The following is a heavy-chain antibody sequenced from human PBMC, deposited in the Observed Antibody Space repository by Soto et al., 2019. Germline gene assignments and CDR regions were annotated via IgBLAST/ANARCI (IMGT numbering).Heavy chain of an antibody. D-gene: IGHD3-16*01. CDR3: ARRGYGDAFDI. Sequence: LRLSCAASGFTFSSYWMHWVRQAPGKGLVWVSRINSDGSSTSYADSVKGRFTISRDNAKNTLYLQMSSLRAEDTAVYYCARRGYGDAFDIWGQGTMVTVSS. J-gene: IGHJ3*02. CDR2: INSDGSST. V-gene: IGHV3-74*01. CDR1: GFTFSSYW.